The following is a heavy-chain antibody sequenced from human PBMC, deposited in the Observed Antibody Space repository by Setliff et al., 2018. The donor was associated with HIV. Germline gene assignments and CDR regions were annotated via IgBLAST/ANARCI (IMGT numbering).Heavy chain of an antibody. V-gene: IGHV3-74*03. Sequence: GGSLRLSCAASGFTFSDYWMHWARQVPGKGPVWVSRISGDGSSTTYADSVKGRFTISRDNAKNSLYLQMNSLRAEDTAVYYCARASSSWYTDYYYMNVWGKGTTVTVSS. CDR3: ARASSSWYTDYYYMNV. CDR1: GFTFSDYW. CDR2: ISGDGSST. D-gene: IGHD6-13*01. J-gene: IGHJ6*03.